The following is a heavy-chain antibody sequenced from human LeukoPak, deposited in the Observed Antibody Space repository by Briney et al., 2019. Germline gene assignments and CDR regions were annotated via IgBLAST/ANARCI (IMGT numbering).Heavy chain of an antibody. J-gene: IGHJ4*02. V-gene: IGHV3-7*03. Sequence: GGSLRLSCVASGFTFSSFWMSWVRQTPGKGLEWVANTRQDGSVQNYVDSVKGRFTISRDNAKNSVYLQLNSLRAEDTAVYYCTRQTERNAYNRYWGQGTLVTVSS. CDR1: GFTFSSFW. CDR3: TRQTERNAYNRY. D-gene: IGHD5-24*01. CDR2: TRQDGSVQ.